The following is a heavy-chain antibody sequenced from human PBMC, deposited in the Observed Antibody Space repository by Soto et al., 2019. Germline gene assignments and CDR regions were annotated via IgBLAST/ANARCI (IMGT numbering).Heavy chain of an antibody. CDR3: AKGGDVDIVATSVRSYMDV. J-gene: IGHJ6*03. Sequence: GGSLRLSCAASGFTFSSYAMSWVRQAPGKGLEWVSAISGSGGSTYYADSVKGRFTISRDNSKNTLYLQMNSLRAEDTAVYYCAKGGDVDIVATSVRSYMDVWGKGTTVTVSS. V-gene: IGHV3-23*01. CDR2: ISGSGGST. D-gene: IGHD5-12*01. CDR1: GFTFSSYA.